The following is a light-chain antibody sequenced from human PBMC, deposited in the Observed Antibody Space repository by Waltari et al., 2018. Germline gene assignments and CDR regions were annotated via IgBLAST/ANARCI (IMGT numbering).Light chain of an antibody. CDR2: DVN. V-gene: IGLV2-14*03. J-gene: IGLJ1*01. CDR3: SSYTTGSTRYV. Sequence: QSALTQPASVSGSPGQSITISCPGSSSDIGAYNFFSLYQKHPGKAPKVMIYDVNNRPSGVSSRFSGSKSGNTASLTISGLQAEDEADYYCSSYTTGSTRYVFGSGTKVTVL. CDR1: SSDIGAYNF.